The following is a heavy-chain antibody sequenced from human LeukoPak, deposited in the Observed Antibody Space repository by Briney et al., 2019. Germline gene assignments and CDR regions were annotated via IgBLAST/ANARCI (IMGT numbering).Heavy chain of an antibody. CDR1: GFTFSSYS. CDR3: ARALPGGYYYYYMDV. V-gene: IGHV3-48*04. CDR2: ISTSTTTI. Sequence: GGSLRLSCEASGFTFSSYSMNWVRQAPGKGLEWISYISTSTTTIYYANSVKGRFTISRDNAKNSLYLQMNSLRAEDTALYYCARALPGGYYYYYMDVWGKGTTVTVSS. D-gene: IGHD3-10*01. J-gene: IGHJ6*03.